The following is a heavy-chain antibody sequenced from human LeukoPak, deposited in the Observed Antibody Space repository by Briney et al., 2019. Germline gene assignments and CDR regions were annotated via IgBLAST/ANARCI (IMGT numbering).Heavy chain of an antibody. J-gene: IGHJ4*02. D-gene: IGHD3-10*01. CDR2: ISAYNGNT. Sequence: ASVKVSCKASGYTFTSYGISWVRQAPGQGLEWMGWISAYNGNTNYAQKFQGRVTMTRNTSISTAYMELSSLRSEDTAVYYCARGMVRGVILHWGQGTLVTVSS. V-gene: IGHV1-18*01. CDR3: ARGMVRGVILH. CDR1: GYTFTSYG.